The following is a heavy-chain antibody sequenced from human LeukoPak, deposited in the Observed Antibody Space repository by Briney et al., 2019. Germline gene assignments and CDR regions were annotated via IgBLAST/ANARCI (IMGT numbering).Heavy chain of an antibody. V-gene: IGHV3-33*01. CDR2: IWYDGSNK. Sequence: GGSLRLSCAASGFTFSSFGMHWVRQAPGKGLEWVALIWYDGSNKYYADSVKGRFTISRDNSKNTLYLQMNSLRAQDTAVYYCGREGGLEGSLDYWGQGTLVTVSS. J-gene: IGHJ4*02. D-gene: IGHD1-26*01. CDR3: GREGGLEGSLDY. CDR1: GFTFSSFG.